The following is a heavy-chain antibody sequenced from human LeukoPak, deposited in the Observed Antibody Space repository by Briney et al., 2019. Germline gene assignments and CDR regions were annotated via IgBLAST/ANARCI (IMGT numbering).Heavy chain of an antibody. J-gene: IGHJ4*02. CDR3: ASTRIQLWLRRYYFDY. CDR1: GGSFSGYY. Sequence: KPSATLSLTCAVYGGSFSGYYWSWIRQPPGKRLEWIGEINHSGSTNYNPSLKSRVTISVDTSKNQFSLKLSSVTAADTAVYYCASTRIQLWLRRYYFDYWGQGTLVTVSS. D-gene: IGHD5-18*01. V-gene: IGHV4-34*01. CDR2: INHSGST.